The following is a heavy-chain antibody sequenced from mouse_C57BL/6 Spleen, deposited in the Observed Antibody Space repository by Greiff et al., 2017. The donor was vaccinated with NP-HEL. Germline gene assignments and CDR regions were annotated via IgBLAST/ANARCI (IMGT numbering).Heavy chain of an antibody. J-gene: IGHJ1*03. CDR2: IDPETGGT. V-gene: IGHV1-15*01. CDR3: TRRDTPWYFDV. Sequence: QVQLKESGAELVRPGASVTLSCKASGYTFTDYEMHWVKQTPVHGLEWIGAIDPETGGTAYNQKFKGKAILTADKSSSTAYMELRSLTSEDSAVYYCTRRDTPWYFDVWGTGTTVTVSS. CDR1: GYTFTDYE.